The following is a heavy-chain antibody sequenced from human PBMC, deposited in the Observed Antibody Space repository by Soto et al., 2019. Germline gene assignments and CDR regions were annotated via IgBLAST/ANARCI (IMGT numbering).Heavy chain of an antibody. J-gene: IGHJ6*02. V-gene: IGHV1-69*06. D-gene: IGHD4-17*01. Sequence: SVKVSCKASGGTFSSYAISWVRQAPGQGLEWMGGIIPIFGTANYAQKFQGRVTITADKSTSTAYMELSSLRSEDTAVYYCARWADDYGLYGMDVWGQGTTVPVSS. CDR3: ARWADDYGLYGMDV. CDR1: GGTFSSYA. CDR2: IIPIFGTA.